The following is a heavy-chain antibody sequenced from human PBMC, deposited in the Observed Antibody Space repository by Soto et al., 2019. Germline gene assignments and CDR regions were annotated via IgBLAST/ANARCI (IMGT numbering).Heavy chain of an antibody. D-gene: IGHD3-22*01. CDR1: GRTFSSYA. Sequence: SVKVSCKASGRTFSSYAISWVRQAPGQGLEWMGGIIPIFGTANYAQKFQGRVTITADESTSTAYMELSSLRSEDTAVYYCAKKLYYYDSSGYLSLGEYYFDYWGQGTLVTVSS. J-gene: IGHJ4*02. CDR3: AKKLYYYDSSGYLSLGEYYFDY. CDR2: IIPIFGTA. V-gene: IGHV1-69*13.